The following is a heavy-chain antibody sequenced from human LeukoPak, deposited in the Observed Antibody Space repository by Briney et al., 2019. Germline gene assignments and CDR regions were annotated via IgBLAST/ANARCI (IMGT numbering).Heavy chain of an antibody. Sequence: GGSLRLSCAASGFTFDEYAIHWVRQTPGKGLEWVSLISGDGTRTFYADSVKGRFTISRDNSKKSLYLQMNSLRPEDTALYYCAKDLTSVYYAFNIWGEGTMVAASS. J-gene: IGHJ3*02. V-gene: IGHV3-43*02. CDR3: AKDLTSVYYAFNI. CDR1: GFTFDEYA. CDR2: ISGDGTRT. D-gene: IGHD3-10*01.